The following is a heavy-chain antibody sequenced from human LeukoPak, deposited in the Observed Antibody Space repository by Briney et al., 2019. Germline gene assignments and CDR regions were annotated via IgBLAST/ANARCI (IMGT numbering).Heavy chain of an antibody. V-gene: IGHV4-34*01. D-gene: IGHD6-19*01. CDR1: GGSFSGYY. J-gene: IGHJ5*02. CDR3: ARNGGDSGWGNWFDP. CDR2: INHSGST. Sequence: PSETLSLTCAVYGGSFSGYYWSWIRQPPGKGLEWIGEINHSGSTNYSPSLKSRVTISLDKSKNQLSLYLGSVTAADTAVYYCARNGGDSGWGNWFDPWGQGTLVTVSS.